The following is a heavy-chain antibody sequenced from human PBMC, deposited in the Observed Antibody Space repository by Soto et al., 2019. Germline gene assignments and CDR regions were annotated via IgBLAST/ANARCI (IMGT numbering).Heavy chain of an antibody. J-gene: IGHJ4*02. V-gene: IGHV3-23*01. CDR2: SINSGRNT. Sequence: LRLSCAASGFTFSSYAMSWVRQAPGKGLEWVSASINSGRNTYYADSVKGRFTISRDNSKNTLYLQMNSLRTEDTAVYYCARALDFWSAYFDYWGQGSLVTVSS. D-gene: IGHD3-3*01. CDR1: GFTFSSYA. CDR3: ARALDFWSAYFDY.